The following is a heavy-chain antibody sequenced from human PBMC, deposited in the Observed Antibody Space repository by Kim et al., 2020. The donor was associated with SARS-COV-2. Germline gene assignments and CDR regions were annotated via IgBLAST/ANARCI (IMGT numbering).Heavy chain of an antibody. CDR2: IYYSGST. Sequence: SETLSLTCTVSGGSISSSSYYWGWIRQPPGKGLEWLGSIYYSGSTYYNPSLKSRVTISVDTSKNQFSLKLSSVTAADTAVYYCARLFGHGDLNFDYWGQGTLVTVSS. D-gene: IGHD3-3*01. V-gene: IGHV4-39*01. J-gene: IGHJ4*02. CDR3: ARLFGHGDLNFDY. CDR1: GGSISSSSYY.